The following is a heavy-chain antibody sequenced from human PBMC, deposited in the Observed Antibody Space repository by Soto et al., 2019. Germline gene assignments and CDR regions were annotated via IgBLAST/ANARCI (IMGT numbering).Heavy chain of an antibody. D-gene: IGHD3-9*01. CDR2: ISGGGGST. V-gene: IGHV3-23*01. J-gene: IGHJ5*02. Sequence: EVQLLESGGGLVQPGGSLRLSCAASGFTFTSYAMSWVRQAPGKGLEWVSGISGGGGSTYYAASVKGRFTISRDNSKRTLYLEKNSLGAEDTAVYYWAKAGGDDILSGYRNRFDPWGQGTRVTVSS. CDR1: GFTFTSYA. CDR3: AKAGGDDILSGYRNRFDP.